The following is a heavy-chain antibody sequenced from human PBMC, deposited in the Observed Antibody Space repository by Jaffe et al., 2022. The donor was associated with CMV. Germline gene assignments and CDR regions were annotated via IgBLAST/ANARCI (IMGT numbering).Heavy chain of an antibody. CDR3: ARDVPAANGGYFDY. CDR2: IWYDGSNK. D-gene: IGHD2-2*01. Sequence: QVQLVESGGGVVQPGRSLRLSCAASGFTFSSYGMHWVRQAPGKGLEWVAVIWYDGSNKYYADSVKGRFTISRDNSKNTLYLQMNSLRAEDTAVYYCARDVPAANGGYFDYWGQGTLVTVSS. J-gene: IGHJ4*02. CDR1: GFTFSSYG. V-gene: IGHV3-33*01.